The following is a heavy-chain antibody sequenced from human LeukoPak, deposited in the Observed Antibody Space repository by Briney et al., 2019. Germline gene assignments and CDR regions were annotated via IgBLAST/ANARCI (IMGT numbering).Heavy chain of an antibody. CDR2: INHSGST. CDR1: GGSFSGYY. CDR3: ARDLSVTTAGNWFDP. J-gene: IGHJ5*02. Sequence: SETLSLTCAVYGGSFSGYYWSWIRQPPGKGLEWIGEINHSGSTSYNPSLKSRVTISVDKSKNQFSLKLSSVTAADTAVYYCARDLSVTTAGNWFDPWGQGTLVTVSS. D-gene: IGHD4-17*01. V-gene: IGHV4-34*01.